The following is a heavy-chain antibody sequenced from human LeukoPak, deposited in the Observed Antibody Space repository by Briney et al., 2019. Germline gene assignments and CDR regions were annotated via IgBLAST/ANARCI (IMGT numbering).Heavy chain of an antibody. CDR2: IYYSGST. CDR1: GGSISSYY. D-gene: IGHD1-26*01. Sequence: SETLSLTCTASGGSISSYYWSWIRQPPGKGLEWIGYIYYSGSTNYNPSLKSRVTISVDTSKNQFSLKLSSVTAADTAVYYCARVGAGGWYVDYWGQGTLVTVSS. V-gene: IGHV4-59*01. CDR3: ARVGAGGWYVDY. J-gene: IGHJ4*02.